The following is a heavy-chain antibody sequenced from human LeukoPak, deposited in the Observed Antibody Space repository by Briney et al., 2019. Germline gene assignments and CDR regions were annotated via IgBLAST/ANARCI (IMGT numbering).Heavy chain of an antibody. J-gene: IGHJ4*02. Sequence: ESGPTLVKPTQTLTLTCTFSGFSLSTTGVGVGWIRQPPGKALEWLALIYWDDEERYSPSLKSRLTITKDTSKNQVVLTMTNMDPVDTATYYCAHRTWGPFHYWAREPWSPSPQ. CDR1: GFSLSTTGVG. CDR2: IYWDDEE. D-gene: IGHD7-27*01. V-gene: IGHV2-5*02. CDR3: AHRTWGPFHY.